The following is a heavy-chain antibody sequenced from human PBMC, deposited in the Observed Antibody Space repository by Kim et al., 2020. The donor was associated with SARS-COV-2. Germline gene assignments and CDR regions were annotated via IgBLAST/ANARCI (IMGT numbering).Heavy chain of an antibody. Sequence: AQKFQGRVTITADESTSTAYMELSSLRSEDTAVYYCARDRCSGGSCYSGFWGQGTLVTVSS. V-gene: IGHV1-69*01. CDR3: ARDRCSGGSCYSGF. J-gene: IGHJ4*02. D-gene: IGHD2-15*01.